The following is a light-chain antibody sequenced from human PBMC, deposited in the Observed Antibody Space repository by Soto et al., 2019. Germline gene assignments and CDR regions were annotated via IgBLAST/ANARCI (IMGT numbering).Light chain of an antibody. J-gene: IGKJ1*01. Sequence: DIEMTQSPSSLSASVGDRVTITCRASQSISSYLNWYQQKPGKAPTLLIYAASSLHSGVPSRFSGSGSGTDFTLTISSLQPEDFATYYCQQNFSSPWTFGQGAKVEIK. V-gene: IGKV1-39*01. CDR2: AAS. CDR3: QQNFSSPWT. CDR1: QSISSY.